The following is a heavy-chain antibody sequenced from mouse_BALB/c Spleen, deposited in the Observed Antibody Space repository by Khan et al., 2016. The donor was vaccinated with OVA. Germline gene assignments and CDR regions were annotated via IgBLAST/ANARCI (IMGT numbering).Heavy chain of an antibody. CDR2: ISYSGST. V-gene: IGHV3-2*02. J-gene: IGHJ3*01. CDR3: AREDYYYGSSSN. CDR1: DYSITSDYA. D-gene: IGHD1-1*01. Sequence: EVQLQESGPGLVKPSQSLSLTCTVTDYSITSDYAWNWIRQFPGNKLEWMGYISYSGSTSYNPSLKSRISITRDTSKNQFFLQLNSVTTEDTATYYCAREDYYYGSSSNWGQGTLVTVSA.